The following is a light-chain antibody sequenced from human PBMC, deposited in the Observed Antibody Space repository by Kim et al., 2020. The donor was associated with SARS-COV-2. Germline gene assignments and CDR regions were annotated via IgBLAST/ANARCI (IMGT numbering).Light chain of an antibody. CDR2: STS. Sequence: EIVLTQSPDTLSLSPGDRATLSCRASQSVSGRHFAWYQQKHGQAPRLLIYSTSTRATGIPDRFSGSGSGTDFTLVISRLEPEDFAVYYCQQYGASLPITFGQGTKLEI. J-gene: IGKJ2*01. CDR3: QQYGASLPIT. V-gene: IGKV3-20*01. CDR1: QSVSGRH.